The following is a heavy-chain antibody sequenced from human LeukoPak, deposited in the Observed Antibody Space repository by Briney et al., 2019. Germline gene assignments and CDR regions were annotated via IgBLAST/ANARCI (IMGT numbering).Heavy chain of an antibody. V-gene: IGHV3-21*01. CDR2: ISSSSSYI. CDR1: GGSISSSSYY. D-gene: IGHD3-3*01. Sequence: ETLSLTCTVSGGSISSSSYYWGWVRQAPGKGLEWVSSISSSSSYIYYADSVKGRFTISRDNAKNSLYLQMNSLRAEDTAVYYCAREGSTDFWSGYSVYYFDYWGQGTLVTVSS. J-gene: IGHJ4*02. CDR3: AREGSTDFWSGYSVYYFDY.